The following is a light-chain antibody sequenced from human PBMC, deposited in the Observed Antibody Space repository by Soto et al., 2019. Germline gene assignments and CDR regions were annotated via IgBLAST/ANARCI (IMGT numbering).Light chain of an antibody. CDR1: SSNIGSND. V-gene: IGLV1-44*01. CDR2: TND. Sequence: QSVLTQPPSASGTPGQRVTISCSGSSSNIGSNDVNWYQQLPGTAPKLLIYTNDHRPSGVPDRFSGSKSGTSASLAISGLQSEDEAYYYCAAWDDSLNGAWVFGGGTKLTVL. CDR3: AAWDDSLNGAWV. J-gene: IGLJ3*02.